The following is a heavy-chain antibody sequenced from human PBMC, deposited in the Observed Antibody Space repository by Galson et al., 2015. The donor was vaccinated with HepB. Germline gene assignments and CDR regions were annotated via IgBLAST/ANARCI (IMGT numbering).Heavy chain of an antibody. D-gene: IGHD1-26*01. CDR3: AREGWELSYFDY. V-gene: IGHV1-18*01. J-gene: IGHJ4*02. CDR2: SAYNGNT. Sequence: SAYNGNTNYAQKFQGRVTMTTDTSTSTAYMELRSLRSDGTAVYYCAREGWELSYFDYWGQGSLVTVSS.